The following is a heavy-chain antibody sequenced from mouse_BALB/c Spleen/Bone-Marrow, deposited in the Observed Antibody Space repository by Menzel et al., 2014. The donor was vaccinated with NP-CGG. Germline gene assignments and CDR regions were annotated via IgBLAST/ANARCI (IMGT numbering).Heavy chain of an antibody. CDR3: ARPTTVVATGGSFDY. V-gene: IGHV5-6*01. J-gene: IGHJ2*01. D-gene: IGHD1-1*01. CDR1: GFTFSSYG. Sequence: EVHLVVSGGDLVKPGGSLKLSCAASGFTFSSYGMSWVRQTPDKRLEWVATISSGGSYTYYPDSVKGRFTISRDNAKNTLYLQMSSLKSEDTAMYYCARPTTVVATGGSFDYWGQGTTLTVSS. CDR2: ISSGGSYT.